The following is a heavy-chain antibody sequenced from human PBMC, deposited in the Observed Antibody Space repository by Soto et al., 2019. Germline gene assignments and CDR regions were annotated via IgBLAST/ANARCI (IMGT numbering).Heavy chain of an antibody. CDR2: IFHSEST. CDR3: ARRPIVGAAI. D-gene: IGHD1-26*01. V-gene: IGHV4-4*02. J-gene: IGHJ4*02. CDR1: GGSISNSNW. Sequence: QVQLQESGPGLVKPSGTLSLTCAVFGGSISNSNWWTWVRQPPGKGLDWIGEIFHSESTNYNSSLMGRVTRSVDKANNQFSLKLSSVTAADTAVYYCARRPIVGAAIWGQGTLVSVSS.